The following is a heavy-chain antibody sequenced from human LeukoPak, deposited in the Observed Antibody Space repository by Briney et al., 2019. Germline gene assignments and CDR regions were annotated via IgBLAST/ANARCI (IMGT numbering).Heavy chain of an antibody. CDR1: GGSISSYY. D-gene: IGHD6-13*01. J-gene: IGHJ5*02. CDR2: IYYSGST. V-gene: IGHV4-59*08. CDR3: ARQGSWYWFDP. Sequence: SETLSLTCTVSGGSISSYYWSLIRQPPGKGLEWIGYIYYSGSTNYNPSLKSRVTISVDTSKNQFSLKLSSVTAADTAVYYCARQGSWYWFDPWGQGTLVTVSS.